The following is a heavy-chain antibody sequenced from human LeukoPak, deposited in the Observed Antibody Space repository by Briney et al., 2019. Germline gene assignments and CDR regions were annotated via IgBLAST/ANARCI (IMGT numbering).Heavy chain of an antibody. V-gene: IGHV3-9*01. CDR3: ARDLNWETY. D-gene: IGHD7-27*01. CDR2: ISWNSGSI. CDR1: GFTFDDYA. J-gene: IGHJ4*02. Sequence: SLRLSCAASGFTFDDYAMHWVRQAPGKGLEWVSGISWNSGSIGYADSVKGRFTISRDNAKNSLYLQMNSLRAEDTAVNYCARDLNWETYWGQGTLVSVSS.